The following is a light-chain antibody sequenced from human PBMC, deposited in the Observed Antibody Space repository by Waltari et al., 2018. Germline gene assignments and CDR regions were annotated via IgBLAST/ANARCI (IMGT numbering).Light chain of an antibody. V-gene: IGLV3-21*02. CDR3: QVWDDNSEQVI. CDR1: QFGTRG. J-gene: IGLJ2*01. CDR2: DET. Sequence: SYVLTQAPSVSVAPGQTAKITCGGSQFGTRGVYWYQQKPGQAPVLVIYDETDRPSGIPDRFSGSKSGSTATLTISRVEDGDEADYYCQVWDDNSEQVIFGGGSKLTVL.